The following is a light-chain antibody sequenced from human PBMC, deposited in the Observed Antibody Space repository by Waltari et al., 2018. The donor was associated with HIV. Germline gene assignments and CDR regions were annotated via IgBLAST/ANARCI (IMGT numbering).Light chain of an antibody. Sequence: DIVMTQSPDSLAVSLGERATINCKSSQSVLYSSNNKNYLAWYQQKPGQPPKLLIYWASTRESGVPDRFSGSGYGTDFTLTISSLQAEDVAVYYCQQYYSISRTFGQGTKVEIK. J-gene: IGKJ1*01. V-gene: IGKV4-1*01. CDR2: WAS. CDR3: QQYYSISRT. CDR1: QSVLYSSNNKNY.